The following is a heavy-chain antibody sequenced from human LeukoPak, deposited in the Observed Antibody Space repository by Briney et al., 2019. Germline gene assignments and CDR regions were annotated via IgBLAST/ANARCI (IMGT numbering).Heavy chain of an antibody. Sequence: ASVTVSCKASGYTFTGYYMHWVRQAPGQGLEWMGWINPNSGGTNYAQKFQGRVTMTRDTSISTAYMELSRLRSDDTAVYYCARDHAIVVVPAAQGNYYGMDVWGQGTTVTVSS. J-gene: IGHJ6*02. CDR2: INPNSGGT. CDR1: GYTFTGYY. CDR3: ARDHAIVVVPAAQGNYYGMDV. V-gene: IGHV1-2*02. D-gene: IGHD2-2*01.